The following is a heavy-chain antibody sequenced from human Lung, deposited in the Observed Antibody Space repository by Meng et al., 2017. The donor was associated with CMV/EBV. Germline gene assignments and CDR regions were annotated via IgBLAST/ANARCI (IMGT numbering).Heavy chain of an antibody. CDR1: GFTFSDHH. CDR2: IKKKADSYTT. J-gene: IGHJ6*02. D-gene: IGHD6-19*01. CDR3: ADLAEAFGMDV. Sequence: GGSXRLXCAASGFTFSDHHMDWVRQAPGRGPEWVGEIKKKADSYTTHYAASVKGRFTISRDDSKNSVYLQLSSLKTEDSAVYYCADLAEAFGMDVWGQGTTVTVSS. V-gene: IGHV3-72*01.